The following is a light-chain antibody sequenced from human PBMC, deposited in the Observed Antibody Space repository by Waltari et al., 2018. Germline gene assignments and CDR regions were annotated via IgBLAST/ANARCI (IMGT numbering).Light chain of an antibody. CDR1: QGISSY. CDR2: AAS. V-gene: IGKV1-9*01. J-gene: IGKJ2*01. CDR3: QQLNSYPRYT. Sequence: DIQLTQSPSFLSASVGDRVTITCRASQGISSYLAWYQQKPGKAPKLLIYAASTWQSGVPSMFSGSGSGTEFTLTISSLQPEDFATYYCQQLNSYPRYTFGQGTKLEIK.